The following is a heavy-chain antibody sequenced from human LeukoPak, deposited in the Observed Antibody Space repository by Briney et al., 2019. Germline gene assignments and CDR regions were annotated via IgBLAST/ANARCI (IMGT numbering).Heavy chain of an antibody. CDR2: IYYSGST. CDR1: GGSISSYY. Sequence: SETLSLTCTVSGGSISSYYWSWIRRPPGKGLEWIGYIYYSGSTNYNPSLKSRVTISVDTSKNQFSLKLSSVTAADTAVYYCARATYSSGWYDYWGQGTLVTVSS. J-gene: IGHJ4*02. D-gene: IGHD6-19*01. V-gene: IGHV4-59*01. CDR3: ARATYSSGWYDY.